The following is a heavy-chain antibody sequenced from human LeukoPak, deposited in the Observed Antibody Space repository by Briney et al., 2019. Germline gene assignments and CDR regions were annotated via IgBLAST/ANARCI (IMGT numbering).Heavy chain of an antibody. CDR3: AREGQWELLTFDY. Sequence: ASVKVSCKASGYTFTSYYMHWVRQAPGQGLEWMGIINPSGGSTSYAQKFQSRVTMTRDTSISTAYMELSRLRSDDTAVYYCAREGQWELLTFDYWGQGTLVTVSS. CDR1: GYTFTSYY. J-gene: IGHJ4*02. CDR2: INPSGGST. D-gene: IGHD1-26*01. V-gene: IGHV1-46*01.